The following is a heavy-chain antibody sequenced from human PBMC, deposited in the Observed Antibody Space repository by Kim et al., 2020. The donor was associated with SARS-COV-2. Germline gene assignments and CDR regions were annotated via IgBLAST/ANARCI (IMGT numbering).Heavy chain of an antibody. CDR1: GFTFSSYA. D-gene: IGHD6-19*01. CDR2: ISYDGSNK. V-gene: IGHV3-30*04. CDR3: ARDPHGYSSGWYGVDY. J-gene: IGHJ4*02. Sequence: GGSLRLSCAASGFTFSSYAMHWVRQAPGKGLEWVAVISYDGSNKYYADSVKGRFTISRDNSKNTLYLQMNSLRAEDTAVYYCARDPHGYSSGWYGVDYWGQGTLVTVSS.